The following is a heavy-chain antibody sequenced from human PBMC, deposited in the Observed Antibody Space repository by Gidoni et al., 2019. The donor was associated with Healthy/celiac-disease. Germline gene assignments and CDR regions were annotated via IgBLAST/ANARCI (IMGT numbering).Heavy chain of an antibody. CDR1: GFTFDDYA. Sequence: EVQLVESGGSLVQHGRSLRLSCAASGFTFDDYAMHWVRQAPGKGLEWVSGISWNSGSIGYADSVKGRFTISRDNAKNSLYLQMNSLRAEDTALYYCAKDGEVGATGFDYWGQGTLVTVSS. V-gene: IGHV3-9*01. D-gene: IGHD1-26*01. CDR3: AKDGEVGATGFDY. CDR2: ISWNSGSI. J-gene: IGHJ4*02.